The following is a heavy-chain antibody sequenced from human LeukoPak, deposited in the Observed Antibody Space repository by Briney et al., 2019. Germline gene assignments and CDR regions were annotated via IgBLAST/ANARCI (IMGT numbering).Heavy chain of an antibody. CDR3: ARAPRDFWSGYKYYFDY. Sequence: SETLSLTCAVSGGSISSGGYSWSWIRQPPGKGLEWIGYIYHSGSTYYNPSLKSRVTISVDRSKNQFPLKLSSVTAADTAAYYCARAPRDFWSGYKYYFDYWGQGTLVTVSS. CDR2: IYHSGST. CDR1: GGSISSGGYS. V-gene: IGHV4-30-2*01. J-gene: IGHJ4*02. D-gene: IGHD3-3*01.